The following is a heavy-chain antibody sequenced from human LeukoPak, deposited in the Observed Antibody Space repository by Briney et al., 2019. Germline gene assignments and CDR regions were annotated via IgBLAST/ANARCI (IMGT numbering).Heavy chain of an antibody. V-gene: IGHV4-39*01. Sequence: SETLSLTCSVSSGSISSNYYWAWIRQPPGKGLEWIGSIYHSGTTYYNPSLKSRVTISVDTSKNQFSLKLSSVTAADTAVYYCVRHSSGWGNFDYWGQGTLVTVSS. J-gene: IGHJ4*02. CDR1: SGSISSNYY. CDR3: VRHSSGWGNFDY. D-gene: IGHD6-19*01. CDR2: IYHSGTT.